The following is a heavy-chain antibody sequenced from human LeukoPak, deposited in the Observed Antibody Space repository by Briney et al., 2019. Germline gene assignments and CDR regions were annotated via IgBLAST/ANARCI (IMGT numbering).Heavy chain of an antibody. CDR1: GGSFSGYY. CDR3: ARMVVVAVAATGWFDP. J-gene: IGHJ5*02. V-gene: IGHV4-34*01. Sequence: SETLSLTCAVYGGSFSGYYWSWIRQPPGKGLEWIGEINHSGSTNYNPSLKSRVTISVDTSKNQFSLKLSSVTAADTAVYYCARMVVVAVAATGWFDPWGQGTLVTVSS. CDR2: INHSGST. D-gene: IGHD2-15*01.